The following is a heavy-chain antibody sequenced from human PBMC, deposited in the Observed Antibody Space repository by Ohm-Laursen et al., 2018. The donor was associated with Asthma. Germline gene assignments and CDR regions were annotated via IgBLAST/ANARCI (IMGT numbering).Heavy chain of an antibody. J-gene: IGHJ4*02. CDR3: ARDPPPSCSSSINCYFIDY. Sequence: ASVKVSCKPAGYKFSSYGISWVRQAPGQGLEWMGWISAYNGNTKYAQKFQGRVTMTTDTSTSTAYMELRSLRSDDTAVYYCARDPPPSCSSSINCYFIDYWGQGTLVTVSS. V-gene: IGHV1-18*04. D-gene: IGHD2-2*01. CDR1: GYKFSSYG. CDR2: ISAYNGNT.